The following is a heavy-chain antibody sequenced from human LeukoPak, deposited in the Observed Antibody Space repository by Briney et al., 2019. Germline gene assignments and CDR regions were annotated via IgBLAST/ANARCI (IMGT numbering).Heavy chain of an antibody. CDR2: IYYSGST. CDR3: ARGGRSDNWFDP. J-gene: IGHJ5*02. CDR1: GGSISSYY. V-gene: IGHV4-59*01. Sequence: PSETLPLTCTVSGGSISSYYWSWIRQPPGKGLEWIGYIYYSGSTNYNPSLKSRVTISVDTSKNQFSLKLSSVTAADTAVYYCARGGRSDNWFDPWGQGTLVTVSS.